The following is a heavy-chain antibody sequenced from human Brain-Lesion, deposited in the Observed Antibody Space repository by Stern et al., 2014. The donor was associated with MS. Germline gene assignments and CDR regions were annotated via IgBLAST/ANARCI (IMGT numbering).Heavy chain of an antibody. J-gene: IGHJ6*02. V-gene: IGHV3-7*01. CDR3: ARVYNTIYGIVTQRGSGMDV. Sequence: EVQLGESGGGLVQPGGSLTMSCTAAGFTFGNYWMTWVRQAPGQGLEWVANITEDGTEKNYVDSVKGRFTISRDNARNALYLQMNSLRVEDTALYYCARVYNTIYGIVTQRGSGMDVWGQGTTVTVSS. D-gene: IGHD3-3*01. CDR2: ITEDGTEK. CDR1: GFTFGNYW.